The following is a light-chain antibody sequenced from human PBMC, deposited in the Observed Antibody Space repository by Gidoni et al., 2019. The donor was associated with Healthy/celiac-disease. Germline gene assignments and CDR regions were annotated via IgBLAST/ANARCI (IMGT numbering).Light chain of an antibody. Sequence: DIQMTQSPSSLSASVGDRVTITCRASQSISSYLNWYQQKPGKAPSLQSGVPSRFSGSGAGTDFTLTISSLQPEDFATSYCQQSYSTPLTFGPGTKVDIK. V-gene: IGKV1-39*01. J-gene: IGKJ3*01. CDR1: QSISSY. CDR3: QQSYSTPLT.